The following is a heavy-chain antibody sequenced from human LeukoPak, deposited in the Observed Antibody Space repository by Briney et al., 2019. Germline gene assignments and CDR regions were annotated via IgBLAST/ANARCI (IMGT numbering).Heavy chain of an antibody. CDR1: GYTFTSYY. D-gene: IGHD2-21*02. Sequence: ASVKVSCKASGYTFTSYYMHWVRQAPGQGLEWMGIINPSGGSTSYAQKFQGRVTMTRDTSTSTVYMELSSLRSEDAAVYYCARVIVVVTAVLDAFDVWGQGTMVTVSS. CDR2: INPSGGST. CDR3: ARVIVVVTAVLDAFDV. V-gene: IGHV1-46*01. J-gene: IGHJ3*01.